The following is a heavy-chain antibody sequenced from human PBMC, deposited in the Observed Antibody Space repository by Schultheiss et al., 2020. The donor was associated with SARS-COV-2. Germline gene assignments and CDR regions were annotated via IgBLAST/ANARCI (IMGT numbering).Heavy chain of an antibody. D-gene: IGHD4-17*01. CDR3: ARAATVTISVAFDI. CDR2: ISSSGSTI. Sequence: GGSLRLSCAASGFTFSSYEMNWVRQAPGKGLEWVSYISSSGSTIYYADSVKGRFTISRDNAKNSLYLQMNSLRAEDTAVYYCARAATVTISVAFDIWGQGTMVTVSS. V-gene: IGHV3-48*03. J-gene: IGHJ3*02. CDR1: GFTFSSYE.